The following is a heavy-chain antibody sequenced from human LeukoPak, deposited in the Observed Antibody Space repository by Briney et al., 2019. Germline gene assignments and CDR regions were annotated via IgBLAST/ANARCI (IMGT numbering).Heavy chain of an antibody. V-gene: IGHV4-34*01. CDR2: TNHSGST. J-gene: IGHJ4*02. D-gene: IGHD3-3*01. Sequence: SETLSLTCAVYDGSFSGYHWSWIRQPPGKGLEWIGETNHSGSTNYNPSLKSRVTISVDTSKNQFSLKLSSVTAADTAVYYCARGRITIFGVVIGCFDYWGQGTLVTVSS. CDR3: ARGRITIFGVVIGCFDY. CDR1: DGSFSGYH.